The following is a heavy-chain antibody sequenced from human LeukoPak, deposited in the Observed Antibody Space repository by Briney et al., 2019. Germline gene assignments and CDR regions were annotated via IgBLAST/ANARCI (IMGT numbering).Heavy chain of an antibody. CDR2: ISGGGDTT. D-gene: IGHD2-15*01. CDR1: GFTFSSYW. CDR3: AKVSICFSCYFDY. Sequence: QAGGSLRLSCAASGFTFSSYWMSWVRQAPGEGLEWVSAISGGGDTTSYADSAKGRFTISRDNSKNTVYLQMNSLRADDTAVYYCAKVSICFSCYFDYWGRGTLVTVSS. J-gene: IGHJ2*01. V-gene: IGHV3-23*01.